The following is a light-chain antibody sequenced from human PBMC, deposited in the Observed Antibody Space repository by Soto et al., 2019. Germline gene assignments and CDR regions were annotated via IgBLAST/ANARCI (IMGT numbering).Light chain of an antibody. Sequence: EVVMTQSPATLSVSPGERAILSCRAGQSVGSNLAWYQQKPGQAPRLLIYGASTRATGIPARFSGSGSATEFTLTISSLQSEDFAVYYCQQGATFGQGTKVEIK. J-gene: IGKJ1*01. CDR1: QSVGSN. V-gene: IGKV3-15*01. CDR2: GAS. CDR3: QQGAT.